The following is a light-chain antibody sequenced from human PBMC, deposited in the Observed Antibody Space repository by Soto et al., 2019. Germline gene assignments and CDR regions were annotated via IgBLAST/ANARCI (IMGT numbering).Light chain of an antibody. CDR2: DVS. CDR1: SSDVGAYNY. V-gene: IGLV2-11*01. CDR3: SSYAGNYVYV. J-gene: IGLJ1*01. Sequence: QSALTQPRSVSGSHGQSVTISCTGTSSDVGAYNYVSWYQRHAGKGPKLIIHDVSARPSGVPDRFSASKSGNTASLTISGLQTEDEADYYCSSYAGNYVYVFGSGTKVTVL.